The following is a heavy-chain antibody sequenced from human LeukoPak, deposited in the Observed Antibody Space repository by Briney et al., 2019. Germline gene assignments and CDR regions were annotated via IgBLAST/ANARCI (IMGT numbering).Heavy chain of an antibody. J-gene: IGHJ4*02. V-gene: IGHV4-59*01. CDR3: ARDYCSGGSCSYFDY. D-gene: IGHD2-15*01. CDR1: GGSISSYY. CDR2: IYYSGGT. Sequence: SETLSLTCTVSGGSISSYYWSWIRQPPGKGLEWIGYIYYSGGTNYNPSLKSRVTISVDTSKNQFSLKLSSVTAADTAVYYCARDYCSGGSCSYFDYWGQGTLVTVSS.